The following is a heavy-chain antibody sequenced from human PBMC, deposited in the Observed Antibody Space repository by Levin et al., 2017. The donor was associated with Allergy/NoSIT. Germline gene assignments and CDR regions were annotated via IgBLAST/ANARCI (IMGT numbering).Heavy chain of an antibody. D-gene: IGHD2-2*03. Sequence: SETLSLTCTVSGGSISGGGYHWTWIRQHPEKGLEWIGYIYYSGSTFYNPSLKSRLMILVDTSKNQFSLNVSSVTAADTAVYYCAREDGSTFDFWGQGALVTVAS. CDR3: AREDGSTFDF. CDR2: IYYSGST. J-gene: IGHJ4*02. CDR1: GGSISGGGYH. V-gene: IGHV4-31*03.